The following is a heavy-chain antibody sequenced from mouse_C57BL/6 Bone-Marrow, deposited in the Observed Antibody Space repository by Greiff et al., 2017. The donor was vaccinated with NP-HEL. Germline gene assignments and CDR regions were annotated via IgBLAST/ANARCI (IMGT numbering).Heavy chain of an antibody. CDR3: ALKIAIYYGSSYCDY. CDR2: IYPGSGST. CDR1: GYTFTSYW. J-gene: IGHJ2*01. Sequence: QVQLQQSGAELVKPGASVKMSCKASGYTFTSYWITWVKQRPGQGLEWIGDIYPGSGSTNYNEKFKSKATLTVDTSSSTAYMQLSSLTSEDSAVYYGALKIAIYYGSSYCDYWGQGTTLTVSS. D-gene: IGHD1-1*01. V-gene: IGHV1-55*01.